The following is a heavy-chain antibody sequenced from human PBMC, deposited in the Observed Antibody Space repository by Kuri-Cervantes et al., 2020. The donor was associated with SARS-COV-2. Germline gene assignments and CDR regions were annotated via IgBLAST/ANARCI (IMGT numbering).Heavy chain of an antibody. CDR2: IYYSGST. Sequence: SETLSLTCTVSGGSISSYYWGWIRQPPGKGLEWIGYIYYSGSTNYNPSLKSRVTISVDTSKNQFSLKLSSVTAADTAVYYCAREVITFGGGQPLDYWGQGTLVTVSS. J-gene: IGHJ4*02. V-gene: IGHV4-59*12. CDR1: GGSISSYY. D-gene: IGHD3-16*01. CDR3: AREVITFGGGQPLDY.